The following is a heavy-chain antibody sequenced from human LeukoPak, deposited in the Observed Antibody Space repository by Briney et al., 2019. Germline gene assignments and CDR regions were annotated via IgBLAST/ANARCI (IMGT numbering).Heavy chain of an antibody. V-gene: IGHV3-33*01. Sequence: GGSLRLSCAASGFSSSTCGMHWVRQAPGKGLEWVAVIWYDESNKYYADSVKGRFTISRDNSKNTLYLQMNSLRAEDTAVYYCARALLPYSSIYYFDYWGQGTLVTVSS. J-gene: IGHJ4*02. D-gene: IGHD6-13*01. CDR1: GFSSSTCG. CDR3: ARALLPYSSIYYFDY. CDR2: IWYDESNK.